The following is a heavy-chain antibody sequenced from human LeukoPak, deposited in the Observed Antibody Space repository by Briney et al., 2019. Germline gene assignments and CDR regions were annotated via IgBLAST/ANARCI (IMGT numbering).Heavy chain of an antibody. CDR3: ASARSYYDILTGYYPFDY. Sequence: SGGSLRLSCAASGFTFSSYSMNWVRQAPGKGLEWVSSISSSSSYIYYADSVKGRFTISRDNAKNSLYLQMNSLRAEDTAVYYCASARSYYDILTGYYPFDYWGQGTLVTVSS. CDR1: GFTFSSYS. D-gene: IGHD3-9*01. J-gene: IGHJ4*02. CDR2: ISSSSSYI. V-gene: IGHV3-21*01.